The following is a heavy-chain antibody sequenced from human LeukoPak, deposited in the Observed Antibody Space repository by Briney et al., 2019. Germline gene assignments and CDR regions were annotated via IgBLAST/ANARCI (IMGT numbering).Heavy chain of an antibody. CDR3: ARGDLKSGSN. J-gene: IGHJ4*02. D-gene: IGHD3-3*01. CDR1: GGSFSGYY. CDR2: INHSGST. Sequence: SETLSLTCAVYGGSFSGYYWSWIRQPPGKGLEWIGEINHSGSTNYNPSLKGRVTISVDTSKNQFSLRLSSVTAADTAVYYCARGDLKSGSNWGQGTLVTVSS. V-gene: IGHV4-34*01.